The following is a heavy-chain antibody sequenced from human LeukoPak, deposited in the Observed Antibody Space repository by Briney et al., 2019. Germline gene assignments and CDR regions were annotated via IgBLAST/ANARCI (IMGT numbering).Heavy chain of an antibody. V-gene: IGHV3-48*03. CDR2: ISSSGSTI. CDR3: ARDHRARYFDWFLPFDY. J-gene: IGHJ4*02. D-gene: IGHD3-9*01. Sequence: GGSLRLSCAASGFTFSSYEMNWVRQAPGKGLEWVSYISSSGSTIYYADSVKGRFTISRDNAKNSLYLQMNSLRAEDTAVYYCARDHRARYFDWFLPFDYWGQGTLVTVSS. CDR1: GFTFSSYE.